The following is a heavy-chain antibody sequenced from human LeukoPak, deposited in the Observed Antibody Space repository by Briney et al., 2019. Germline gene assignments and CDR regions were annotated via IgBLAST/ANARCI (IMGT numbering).Heavy chain of an antibody. CDR2: ISGSGGST. V-gene: IGHV3-23*01. J-gene: IGHJ4*02. D-gene: IGHD5-24*01. Sequence: PGGSLRLSCAASGFTFSSYGMSWVRQAPGKGLEWVSAISGSGGSTYYADSVKGRFTISRDNSKNTLYLQMNSLRAEDTALYYCARATKRWLQSAFSHFDYWGQGTLVTVSS. CDR1: GFTFSSYG. CDR3: ARATKRWLQSAFSHFDY.